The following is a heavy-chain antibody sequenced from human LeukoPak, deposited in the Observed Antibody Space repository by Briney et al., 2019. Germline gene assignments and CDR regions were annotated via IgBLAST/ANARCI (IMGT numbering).Heavy chain of an antibody. CDR3: ARDIREMATIIGHAFDI. Sequence: SVKVSCKASGGTFSSYTISWVRQAPGQGLEWMGRIIPILGIENYAQKFQGRVTITADKSTSTAYMELSSLRSEDTAVYYCARDIREMATIIGHAFDIWGQGTMVTVSS. CDR1: GGTFSSYT. D-gene: IGHD5-24*01. J-gene: IGHJ3*02. CDR2: IIPILGIE. V-gene: IGHV1-69*04.